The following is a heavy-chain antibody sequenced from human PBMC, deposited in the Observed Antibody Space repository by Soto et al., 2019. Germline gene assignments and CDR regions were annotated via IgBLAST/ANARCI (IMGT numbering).Heavy chain of an antibody. CDR3: ARVKCISTSCYEGFWFAP. J-gene: IGHJ5*02. CDR2: IYHSGST. Sequence: QLQLQESGSGLVKPSQTLSLTCAVSGGSISSGGYSWSWIRQPPGKGLEWIGYIYHSGSTYYNPSLKSRGTISVASSKTQFSLKLSSVTAADTAVYSCARVKCISTSCYEGFWFAPWGQGTLVTVSS. D-gene: IGHD2-2*01. V-gene: IGHV4-30-2*01. CDR1: GGSISSGGYS.